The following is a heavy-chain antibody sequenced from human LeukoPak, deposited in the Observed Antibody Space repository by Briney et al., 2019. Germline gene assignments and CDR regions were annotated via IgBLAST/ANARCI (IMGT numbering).Heavy chain of an antibody. V-gene: IGHV3-53*01. CDR1: GFTVSNKY. CDR3: ARDLGGERTAEF. CDR2: IYNRGDR. D-gene: IGHD2-21*01. J-gene: IGHJ4*02. Sequence: GGSLRLSCAASGFTVSNKYMTWVRQAPGKGLEWVSVIYNRGDRNYADSVKGRFTISRDNSKNTLYLQMDSLRAEDTAVYYCARDLGGERTAEFGGQGTLVTVSS.